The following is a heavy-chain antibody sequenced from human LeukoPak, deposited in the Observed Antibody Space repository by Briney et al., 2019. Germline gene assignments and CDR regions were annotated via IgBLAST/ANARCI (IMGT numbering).Heavy chain of an antibody. CDR1: GFTVSSRY. CDR2: IRSGGST. D-gene: IGHD3-22*01. V-gene: IGHV3-53*01. Sequence: GGSLRLSCAASGFTVSSRYMSWVRQAPGKGLEWVSVIRSGGSTHYADSVKGRFTISRDNSKNTLHLQMNSLRAEDTAVYYCAREGVYDSSGYNDALDIWGQGIKVTVFS. CDR3: AREGVYDSSGYNDALDI. J-gene: IGHJ3*02.